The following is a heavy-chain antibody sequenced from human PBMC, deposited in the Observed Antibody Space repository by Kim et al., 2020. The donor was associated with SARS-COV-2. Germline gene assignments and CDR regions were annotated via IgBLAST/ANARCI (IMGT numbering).Heavy chain of an antibody. CDR1: GYTFTSYD. J-gene: IGHJ4*02. D-gene: IGHD4-17*01. CDR3: ARWRLYGDYTDY. Sequence: ASVKVSCKASGYTFTSYDINWVRQATGQGLEWMGWMNPNSGNTGYAQKFQGRVTMTRNTSKSTAYMELSSLTSEDTAIYYCARWRLYGDYTDYWGQGTLISVSS. CDR2: MNPNSGNT. V-gene: IGHV1-8*01.